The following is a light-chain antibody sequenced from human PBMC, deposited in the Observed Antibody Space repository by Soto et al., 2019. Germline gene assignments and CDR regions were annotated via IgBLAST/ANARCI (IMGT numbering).Light chain of an antibody. J-gene: IGKJ2*01. Sequence: ERVMTQSPATLSVSPGERVTLPCRASHSVSSSLAWYQQKPGQAPRLLIHGASTRATGIPARFSGSGSGTEFTLTISSLQSEDFAVYYCQQYYDRPLTFGQGTKLEIK. V-gene: IGKV3-15*01. CDR2: GAS. CDR1: HSVSSS. CDR3: QQYYDRPLT.